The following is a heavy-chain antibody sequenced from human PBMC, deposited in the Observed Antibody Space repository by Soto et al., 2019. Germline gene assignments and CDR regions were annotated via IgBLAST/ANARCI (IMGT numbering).Heavy chain of an antibody. CDR1: GGSISSGGYS. CDR2: IYHSGST. CDR3: AREAGTTVTTGGWYFDL. V-gene: IGHV4-30-2*01. D-gene: IGHD4-17*01. Sequence: QLQLQESGSGLVKPSQTLSLTCAVSGGSISSGGYSWSWIRQPPGKGLEWIGYIYHSGSTYYNPSLKSRVTISVDRYKNQSSQKLSSVTAADTAVYYCAREAGTTVTTGGWYFDLWGRGTLVTVSS. J-gene: IGHJ2*01.